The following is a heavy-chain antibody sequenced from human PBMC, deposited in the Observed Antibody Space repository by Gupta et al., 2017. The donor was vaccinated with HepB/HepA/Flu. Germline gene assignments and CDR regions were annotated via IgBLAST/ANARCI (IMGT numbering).Heavy chain of an antibody. Sequence: QVQLVQSGAEVKKPGASVKVSCKVSGYTLTELSMHWVRQAPGKGLEWMGGFDTEDGETSDAQKFQGSVTMTEDTSTDTADMEMSRMRAEDTAVYYGATVAAEGYFDDWGQGTMVTVSS. CDR2: FDTEDGET. CDR3: ATVAAEGYFDD. J-gene: IGHJ4*02. V-gene: IGHV1-24*01. D-gene: IGHD2-15*01. CDR1: GYTLTELS.